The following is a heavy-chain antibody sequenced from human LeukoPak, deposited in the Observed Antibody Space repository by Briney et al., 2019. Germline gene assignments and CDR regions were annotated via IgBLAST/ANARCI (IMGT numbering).Heavy chain of an antibody. CDR2: IWYDGSKK. J-gene: IGHJ3*02. CDR3: ATMTTVTMDDAFDM. CDR1: GLTFSSYS. V-gene: IGHV3-33*08. Sequence: PGGSLRLSCAASGLTFSSYSMNWVRQAPGKGLEWVALIWYDGSKKDYADSVKGRFTISRDNSKNTLNLQMNRLRAEDTAVYYCATMTTVTMDDAFDMWGQGTMVTVSS. D-gene: IGHD4-17*01.